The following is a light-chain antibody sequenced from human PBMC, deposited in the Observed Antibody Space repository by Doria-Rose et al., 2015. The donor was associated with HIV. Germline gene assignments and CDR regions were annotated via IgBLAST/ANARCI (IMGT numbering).Light chain of an antibody. V-gene: IGKV3-11*01. CDR3: QQRTNWPPQLT. CDR1: QSVITS. CDR2: DIS. J-gene: IGKJ4*01. Sequence: ATLSLSPGERATPSCRASQSVITSLAWYQQRPGQAPRLLIYDISNRATGIPARFTGSGSGTDSTLTISSLEPEDFALYYCQQRTNWPPQLTFGGGTKVEIK.